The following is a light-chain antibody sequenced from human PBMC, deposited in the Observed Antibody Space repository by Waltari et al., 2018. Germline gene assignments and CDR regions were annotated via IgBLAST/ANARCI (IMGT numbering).Light chain of an antibody. Sequence: QSVLTKPPSASGPPGQRVTIPCSGSRSNIGSNYVYWYQQVPGTAPKLLIYRTNQRPSGVPDRCSGSKSGTSASLAISGLRSEDEADYYCAAWDDSLSGRVFGGGTKVTVL. CDR2: RTN. CDR1: RSNIGSNY. CDR3: AAWDDSLSGRV. J-gene: IGLJ3*02. V-gene: IGLV1-47*01.